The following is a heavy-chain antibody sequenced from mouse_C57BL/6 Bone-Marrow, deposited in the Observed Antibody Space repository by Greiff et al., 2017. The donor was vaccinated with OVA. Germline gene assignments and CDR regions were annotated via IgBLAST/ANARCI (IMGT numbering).Heavy chain of an antibody. CDR2: IYPGNSDT. D-gene: IGHD1-1*01. V-gene: IGHV1-5*01. Sequence: EVQLQQSGTVLARPGASVKMSCKTSGYTFTSYWMHWVKQRPGQGLEWIGAIYPGNSDTSYNQKFKGKAKLTAVTSASTAYMALSSLKHEDSAVYYCTRWAFYYGSSWYFDVWGTGTTVTVSS. CDR3: TRWAFYYGSSWYFDV. CDR1: GYTFTSYW. J-gene: IGHJ1*03.